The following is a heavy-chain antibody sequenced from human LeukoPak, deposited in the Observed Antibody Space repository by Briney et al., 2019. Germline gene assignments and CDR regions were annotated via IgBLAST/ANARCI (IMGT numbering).Heavy chain of an antibody. CDR2: INPNSGGT. D-gene: IGHD2-15*01. J-gene: IGHJ4*02. Sequence: ASVKVSCKASGYTFTSYYMHWVRQAPGQGLEWMGWINPNSGGTNYAKKFQGRVTMTRDTSISTAFMELSSLRSGDTAVYYCVREYCSGGSCYPLWFWGQGTLVTVSS. CDR1: GYTFTSYY. CDR3: VREYCSGGSCYPLWF. V-gene: IGHV1-2*02.